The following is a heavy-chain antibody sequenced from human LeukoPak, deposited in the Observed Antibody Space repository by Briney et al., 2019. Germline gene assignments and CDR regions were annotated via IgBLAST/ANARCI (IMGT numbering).Heavy chain of an antibody. V-gene: IGHV7-4-1*01. CDR2: INTNTGNP. CDR1: GYTFTSYA. CDR3: ARDHPPTYVSGRYYYYYGMDV. Sequence: ASVKVSCKASGYTFTSYAMNWVRQAPGQGLEWMGWINTNTGNPTYAQGFTGRFVFSLDTSVSTAYLQIGSLKADDTAVFYCARDHPPTYVSGRYYYYYGMDVWGQGTTVTVSS. D-gene: IGHD3-10*01. J-gene: IGHJ6*02.